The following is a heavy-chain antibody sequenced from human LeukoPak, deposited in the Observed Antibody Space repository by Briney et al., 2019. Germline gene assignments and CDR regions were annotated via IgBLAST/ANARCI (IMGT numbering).Heavy chain of an antibody. J-gene: IGHJ4*02. CDR2: INHSGST. CDR3: ARGGRITISRPYFY. D-gene: IGHD3-3*01. CDR1: GGSFSGYY. V-gene: IGHV4-34*01. Sequence: PSETLSLTCAVYGGSFSGYYWSWIRQPPGKGLEWIGEINHSGSTSCNPSLKSRVTISVDTSKNQFSLKLSSVTAADAAVYYCARGGRITISRPYFYWGRGTLVTVSS.